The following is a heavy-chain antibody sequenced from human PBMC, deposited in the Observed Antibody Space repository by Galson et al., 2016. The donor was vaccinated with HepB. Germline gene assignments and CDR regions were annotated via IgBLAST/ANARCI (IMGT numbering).Heavy chain of an antibody. CDR3: AKFGRPLGDDYYYFGMDV. V-gene: IGHV3-23*01. CDR1: GFKFDIYA. CDR2: MTGRGDSA. Sequence: SLRLSCAASGFKFDIYAMSWVRQAPGKGLEWVSTMTGRGDSAFYAESLKSRFSVSRDNSKNTLYLQISSLRAEDTALYYCAKFGRPLGDDYYYFGMDVWGQGTAVTVSS. D-gene: IGHD3-16*01. J-gene: IGHJ6*02.